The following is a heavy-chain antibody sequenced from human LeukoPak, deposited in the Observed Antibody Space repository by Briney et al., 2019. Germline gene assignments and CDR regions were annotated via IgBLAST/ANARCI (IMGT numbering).Heavy chain of an antibody. D-gene: IGHD3-10*01. CDR1: GSSISSSSYY. CDR3: ARVVITMVRGVIPNDAFDI. Sequence: PSETLSLTCTVSGSSISSSSYYWGWIRPPPGKGLEWIGSIYYSGSTYYNPSLKSRVTISVDTSKNQFSLKLSSVTAADTAVYYCARVVITMVRGVIPNDAFDIWGQGTMVTVSS. CDR2: IYYSGST. V-gene: IGHV4-39*07. J-gene: IGHJ3*02.